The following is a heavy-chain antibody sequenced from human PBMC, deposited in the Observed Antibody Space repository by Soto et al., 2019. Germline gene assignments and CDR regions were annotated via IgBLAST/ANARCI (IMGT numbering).Heavy chain of an antibody. Sequence: QVQLVQSGAEVKKPGSSVKVSCKASGGTFTSYSINWVRQAPGQGLEWMGEIIPIFGTANYAQKFQGRVTITADESTRTAYKELSSLRIDEPAVYYCARDGVRHGGGNDYWGQGTVVTVSS. CDR1: GGTFTSYS. D-gene: IGHD2-8*01. J-gene: IGHJ4*02. CDR3: ARDGVRHGGGNDY. CDR2: IIPIFGTA. V-gene: IGHV1-69*01.